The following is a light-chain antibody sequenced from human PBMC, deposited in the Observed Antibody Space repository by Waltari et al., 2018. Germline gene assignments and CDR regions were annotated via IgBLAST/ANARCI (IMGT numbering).Light chain of an antibody. J-gene: IGLJ2*01. V-gene: IGLV3-10*01. Sequence: SYELTQPPSVSVSPGQTARITCSGDALPKKYAYWYQQKSGQAPMLVIYDDSERPSGIPERFSGSSSGTMATLTISGAQVEDEADYYCYSTDSSGNHRVFGGGTKVTVL. CDR1: ALPKKY. CDR3: YSTDSSGNHRV. CDR2: DDS.